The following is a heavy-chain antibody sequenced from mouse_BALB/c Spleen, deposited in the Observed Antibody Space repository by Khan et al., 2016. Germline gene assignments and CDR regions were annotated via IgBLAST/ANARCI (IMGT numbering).Heavy chain of an antibody. CDR3: VALYSFGYDAMYY. V-gene: IGHV1S34*01. J-gene: IGHJ4*01. Sequence: LVKTGASVKISCKASGYSFTGYYIHWVKQSHGKGLEWIGYISCYNGATNYNQKFRGKATFTVDTSSSTAYMQFNRLTSEDSAVYSAVALYSFGYDAMYYWGPGTTVTVTS. CDR2: ISCYNGAT. CDR1: GYSFTGYY. D-gene: IGHD1-1*01.